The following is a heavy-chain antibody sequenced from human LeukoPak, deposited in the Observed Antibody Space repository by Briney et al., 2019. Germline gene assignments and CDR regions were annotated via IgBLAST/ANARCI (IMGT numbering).Heavy chain of an antibody. V-gene: IGHV3-74*01. Sequence: GVSLRLSCAASGFAFSTNWMHWVRQAPGQGLVWVPRIKSDGISTDYADSVKGRFTISKDNAKNTLYLQMNSLRAEDSAVYYCAKDHYWSIDYWGQGTLVTVSS. CDR1: GFAFSTNW. J-gene: IGHJ4*02. D-gene: IGHD3-3*01. CDR3: AKDHYWSIDY. CDR2: IKSDGIST.